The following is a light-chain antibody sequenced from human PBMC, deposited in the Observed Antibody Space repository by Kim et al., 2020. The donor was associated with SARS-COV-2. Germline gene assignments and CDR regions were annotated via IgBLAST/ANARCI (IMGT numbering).Light chain of an antibody. CDR2: GAS. Sequence: EIVLTQSPGTLSLSPGERATLSCRASQSVSSSYLAWYQQKPGQAPRLLIYGASSRATGIPDRFSGSGSGTDFTLTSSRLEPEDFAVYYCQQYGSSPVTFGQGTKLEIK. J-gene: IGKJ2*01. CDR3: QQYGSSPVT. V-gene: IGKV3-20*01. CDR1: QSVSSSY.